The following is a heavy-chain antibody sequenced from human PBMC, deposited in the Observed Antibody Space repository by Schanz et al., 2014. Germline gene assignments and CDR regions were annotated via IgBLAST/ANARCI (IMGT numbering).Heavy chain of an antibody. CDR1: RYTFKTYG. V-gene: IGHV1-18*01. CDR3: ARDRRRYCSTASCLHDNWFDP. Sequence: QGQLVQSGPEVKEPGASVKVSCEASRYTFKTYGLNWVRQAPGQGLEWMGWINGYNGHTLYAQKFQGRVTMTTDTSTSTSYMELTSLRFDDTAVYYCARDRRRYCSTASCLHDNWFDPWGQGTLVIVSS. CDR2: INGYNGHT. J-gene: IGHJ5*02. D-gene: IGHD2-2*01.